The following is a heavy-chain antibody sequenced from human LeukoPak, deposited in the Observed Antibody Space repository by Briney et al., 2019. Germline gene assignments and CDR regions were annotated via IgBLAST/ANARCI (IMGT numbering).Heavy chain of an antibody. J-gene: IGHJ3*02. CDR1: GYTFTGYY. CDR3: ARSRSAGLDAFDI. CDR2: INPNSGGT. V-gene: IGHV1-2*02. D-gene: IGHD2-15*01. Sequence: AAPVTVSCKASGYTFTGYYMHWVRQAPGQGLEWMGWINPNSGGTNYAQKFQGRVTMTRDTSISTAYMELRSLRSDDTAVYYCARSRSAGLDAFDIWGQGTMVTVSS.